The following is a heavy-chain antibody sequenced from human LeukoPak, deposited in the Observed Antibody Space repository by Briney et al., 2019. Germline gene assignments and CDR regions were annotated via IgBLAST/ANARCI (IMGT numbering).Heavy chain of an antibody. Sequence: GGSLRLSCAASGFTFSSYGMHWVRQAPGKGLEWMAFISYDASNKYYADSVKGRFTISRDNSKNTLYLQMNSLRAEDTAVYYCAEGRGYSYGSDAFDIWGQGTMVTVSS. D-gene: IGHD5-18*01. J-gene: IGHJ3*02. CDR1: GFTFSSYG. CDR2: ISYDASNK. V-gene: IGHV3-30*18. CDR3: AEGRGYSYGSDAFDI.